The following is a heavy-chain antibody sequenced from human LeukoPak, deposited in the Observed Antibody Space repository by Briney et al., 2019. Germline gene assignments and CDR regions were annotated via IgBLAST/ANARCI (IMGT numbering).Heavy chain of an antibody. CDR1: GGTFSSYA. V-gene: IGHV1-69*04. CDR2: IIPILGIA. D-gene: IGHD4-23*01. J-gene: IGHJ2*01. CDR3: ARAEEYGGSPWYFDL. Sequence: AASVTLSCKASGGTFSSYAISWVRQAPGQGLEWMGRIIPILGIANYAQKFQGRVTITADKSTSTAHMELSSLRSEDTAVYYCARAEEYGGSPWYFDLWGRGTTVTFSS.